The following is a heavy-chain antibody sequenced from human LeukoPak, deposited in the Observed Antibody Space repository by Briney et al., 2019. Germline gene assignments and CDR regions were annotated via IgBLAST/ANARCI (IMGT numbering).Heavy chain of an antibody. CDR1: GGSISSYY. CDR2: ISYSGST. D-gene: IGHD5-18*01. J-gene: IGHJ4*02. CDR3: ARGYSYARFDY. V-gene: IGHV4-59*01. Sequence: SETLSLTCTVSGGSISSYYWSWIRQPPRKGLEWIGYISYSGSTNYNPSLKSRVTISVDTSKNQFSLKLSSVTAADTVVYYCARGYSYARFDYWGQGTLVTVSS.